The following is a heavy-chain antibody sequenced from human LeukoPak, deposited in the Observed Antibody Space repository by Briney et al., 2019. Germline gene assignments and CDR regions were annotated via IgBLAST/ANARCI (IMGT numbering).Heavy chain of an antibody. D-gene: IGHD3-22*01. J-gene: IGHJ4*02. CDR2: INHSGST. CDR3: ARVRAYYYDSSGYYGIGFDY. CDR1: GGSFSGYY. Sequence: SETLSLTCAVYGGSFSGYYWSWIRQPPGKGLEWIGEINHSGSTNYNPSHKSRVTISVDTSKNQFSLKLSSVTAADTAVYYCARVRAYYYDSSGYYGIGFDYWGQGTLVTVSS. V-gene: IGHV4-34*01.